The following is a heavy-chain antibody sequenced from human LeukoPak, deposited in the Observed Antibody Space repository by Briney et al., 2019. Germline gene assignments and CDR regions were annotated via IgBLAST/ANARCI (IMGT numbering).Heavy chain of an antibody. Sequence: GGSLGLSCAASGLTFSDYSMTWVRQAPGKGLFWVSGISAGGGSTYYADSVKGRFTISRDNSRNTLHLQMNSLRAEDTALYYCAKDARRSSGWYFFDHWGQGTLVTVSS. J-gene: IGHJ4*02. D-gene: IGHD6-19*01. CDR1: GLTFSDYS. V-gene: IGHV3-23*01. CDR3: AKDARRSSGWYFFDH. CDR2: ISAGGGST.